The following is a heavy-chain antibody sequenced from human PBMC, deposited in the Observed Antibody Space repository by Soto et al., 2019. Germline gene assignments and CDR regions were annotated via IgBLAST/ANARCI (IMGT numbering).Heavy chain of an antibody. CDR3: ARGQFSSGGGYFDY. V-gene: IGHV3-48*03. CDR2: ISSSGSTI. Sequence: EVQLVESGGGLVQPGGSLRLSCAASGFTFSSYEMNWVRQAPGKGLEWVSYISSSGSTIYYADSVKGRFTISRDNAKNSLYLKMKSLGAEDTAVYYCARGQFSSGGGYFDYWGQETLVTVSS. CDR1: GFTFSSYE. D-gene: IGHD6-19*01. J-gene: IGHJ4*02.